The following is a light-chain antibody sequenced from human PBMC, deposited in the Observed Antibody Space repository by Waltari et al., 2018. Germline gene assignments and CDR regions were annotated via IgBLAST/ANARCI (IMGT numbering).Light chain of an antibody. CDR3: QKYGTLPAT. CDR1: QSVSRT. CDR2: DAS. J-gene: IGKJ1*01. Sequence: EIVLTQSPGTLSLSPGDRATLSCRASQSVSRTLAWYQQKPGHAPRLLIYDASSRATGIPDRFSVSGSGTDFSLTISRLEPEDFAVYYCQKYGTLPATFGQGTKVEIK. V-gene: IGKV3-20*01.